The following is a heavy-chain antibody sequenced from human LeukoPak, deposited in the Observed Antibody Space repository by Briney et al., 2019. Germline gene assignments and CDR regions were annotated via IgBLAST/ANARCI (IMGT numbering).Heavy chain of an antibody. CDR1: GFTFSSYA. V-gene: IGHV3-23*01. CDR3: AKASYYYYNGMDV. CDR2: ISGSAGST. Sequence: PGGSLRLSCAASGFTFSSYAMSWVRQAPGRGLEWVSVISGSAGSTFYADSVKGRFTISRDNSKNTVYLQMNSLRAEDTALYHCAKASYYYYNGMDVWGQGTTVNVSS. J-gene: IGHJ6*02.